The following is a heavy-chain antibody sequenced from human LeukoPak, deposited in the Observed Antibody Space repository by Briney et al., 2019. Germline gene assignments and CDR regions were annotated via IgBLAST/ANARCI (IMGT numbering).Heavy chain of an antibody. CDR1: GFTVSSNY. CDR3: ARRCSTSWCMDY. V-gene: IGHV3-23*03. CDR2: IYSGGRAFYGGDT. Sequence: TGGSLRLSCAVSGFTVSSNYMSWVRQAPGKGLEWISVIYSGGRAFYGGDTFYADSVKGRFTISRDDSKNTLYLQMNSLRAEDTAVYYCARRCSTSWCMDYWGQGTLVTVSP. D-gene: IGHD6-13*01. J-gene: IGHJ4*02.